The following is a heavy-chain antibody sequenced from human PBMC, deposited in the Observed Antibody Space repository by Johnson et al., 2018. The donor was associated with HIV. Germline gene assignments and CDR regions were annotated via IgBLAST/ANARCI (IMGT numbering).Heavy chain of an antibody. CDR3: ARAGRQQLVLDAFDI. CDR2: IRYDGSNK. Sequence: QVQLVESGGGVVQPGGSLRLSCAASGFTFSSYGMHWVRQAPGTGLEWVAFIRYDGSNKYYADSVKGRFTISRDNSKNTLFLQMNRLRVEDTAVYYCARAGRQQLVLDAFDIWGQGTMVTVSS. D-gene: IGHD6-13*01. J-gene: IGHJ3*02. CDR1: GFTFSSYG. V-gene: IGHV3-30*02.